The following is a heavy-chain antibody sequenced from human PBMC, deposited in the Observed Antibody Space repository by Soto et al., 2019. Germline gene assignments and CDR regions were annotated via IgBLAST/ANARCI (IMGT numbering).Heavy chain of an antibody. CDR2: IIPIFGTA. CDR3: ARADTYYDILTGYTYGMDV. CDR1: GGTFSSYA. J-gene: IGHJ6*02. Sequence: SVKVSCKASGGTFSSYAISWVRQAPGQGLEWMGGIIPIFGTANYAQKFQGRVTVTADESTSTAYMELSSLRFEDTAVYYCARADTYYDILTGYTYGMDVWGQGTTVTVSS. V-gene: IGHV1-69*13. D-gene: IGHD3-9*01.